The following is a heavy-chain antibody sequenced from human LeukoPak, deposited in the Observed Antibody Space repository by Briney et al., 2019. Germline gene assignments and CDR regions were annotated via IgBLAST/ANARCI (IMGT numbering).Heavy chain of an antibody. Sequence: SETLSLTCTVSGGSISSGYYWGWIRQPPGKGLEWTGSVYHSGRTYYNPSLKSRVTISVDTSKNQFSLKLSSVTAADTAVYYCAGEGDSSSVGWFDPWGQGTLVTVSS. CDR1: GGSISSGYY. CDR3: AGEGDSSSVGWFDP. V-gene: IGHV4-38-2*02. D-gene: IGHD6-13*01. CDR2: VYHSGRT. J-gene: IGHJ5*02.